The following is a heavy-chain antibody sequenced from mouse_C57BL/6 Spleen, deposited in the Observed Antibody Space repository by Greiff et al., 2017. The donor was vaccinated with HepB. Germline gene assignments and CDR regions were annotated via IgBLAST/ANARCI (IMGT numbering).Heavy chain of an antibody. J-gene: IGHJ2*01. V-gene: IGHV1-69*01. Sequence: QVQLQQSGAELVMPGASVKLSCKASGYTFTSYWMHWVKQRPGQGLEWIGEIDPSDSYTNYNQKFKGKSTLTVDKSSSTAYMQLSSLTSEDSAVYYCARRGAYYGSSYDYFDYWGQGTTRTVSS. CDR2: IDPSDSYT. CDR1: GYTFTSYW. D-gene: IGHD1-1*01. CDR3: ARRGAYYGSSYDYFDY.